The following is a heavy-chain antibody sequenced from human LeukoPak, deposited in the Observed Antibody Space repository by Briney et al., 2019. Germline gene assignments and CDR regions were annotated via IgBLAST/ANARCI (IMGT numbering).Heavy chain of an antibody. V-gene: IGHV4-34*01. CDR1: GGSFGGYY. CDR2: INHSGST. CDR3: ARDYGSGSYYYYYYMDV. J-gene: IGHJ6*03. D-gene: IGHD3-10*01. Sequence: SETLSLTCAVYGGSFGGYYWSWIRQPPGKGLEWIGEINHSGSTNYNPSLKSRVTISVDTSKNQFSLKLSSVTAADTAVYYCARDYGSGSYYYYYYMDVWGKGTTVTVSS.